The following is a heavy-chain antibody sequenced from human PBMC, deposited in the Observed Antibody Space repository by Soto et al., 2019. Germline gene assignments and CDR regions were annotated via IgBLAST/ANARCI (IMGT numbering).Heavy chain of an antibody. D-gene: IGHD3-3*01. Sequence: GGSLGLSCAASGFTFSSRAMSWVRQAPGKGLDWVSIISASGDNTYYADSVKGRFTISRDNSKNTLYLQVNSLRAEDTAVYYCAKLTYSDLWSGSHDSWGQGTLVTVSS. CDR3: AKLTYSDLWSGSHDS. CDR1: GFTFSSRA. V-gene: IGHV3-23*01. CDR2: ISASGDNT. J-gene: IGHJ4*02.